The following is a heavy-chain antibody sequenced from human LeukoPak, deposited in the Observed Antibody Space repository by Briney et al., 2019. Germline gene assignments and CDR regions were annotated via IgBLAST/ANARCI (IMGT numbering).Heavy chain of an antibody. V-gene: IGHV3-23*01. CDR2: ISGSGGST. D-gene: IGHD3-10*01. Sequence: PGGSLRHSCAASGFTFSSYAMSWVRQAPGKGLEWVSAISGSGGSTYYADSVKGRFTISRDNSKNTLYLQMNSLRAEDTAVYYCAKDHLLLWFGELNGGQGTLVTVSS. J-gene: IGHJ4*02. CDR1: GFTFSSYA. CDR3: AKDHLLLWFGELN.